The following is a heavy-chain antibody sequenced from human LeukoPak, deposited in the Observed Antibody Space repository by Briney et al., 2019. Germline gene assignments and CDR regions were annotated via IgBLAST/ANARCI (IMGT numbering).Heavy chain of an antibody. D-gene: IGHD2-15*01. V-gene: IGHV3-21*01. CDR2: ISSSSYI. CDR3: ARDDTRIVVVVAAPYGMDV. J-gene: IGHJ6*02. CDR1: GFTFSSYS. Sequence: PGGSLRLSCAASGFTFSSYSMNWVRQAPGKGLEWVSSISSSSYIYYADSVKGRFTISRDNAKNSLYLQMNSLRAEDTAVYYCARDDTRIVVVVAAPYGMDVWGQGTTVTVSS.